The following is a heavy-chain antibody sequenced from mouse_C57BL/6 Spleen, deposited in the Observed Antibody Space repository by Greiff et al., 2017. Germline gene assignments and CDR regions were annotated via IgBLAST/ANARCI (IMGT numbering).Heavy chain of an antibody. Sequence: QVHVKQPGAELVRPGSSVKLSCKASGYTFTSYWLHWVKQRPIQGLEWIGNIDPSDSETHYNEKFKDKATLTVVKSSSTAYMQLRRLTSEDSAVYYCARGAGYFDYWGQGTTLTVSS. J-gene: IGHJ2*01. CDR2: IDPSDSET. CDR3: ARGAGYFDY. V-gene: IGHV1-52*01. CDR1: GYTFTSYW.